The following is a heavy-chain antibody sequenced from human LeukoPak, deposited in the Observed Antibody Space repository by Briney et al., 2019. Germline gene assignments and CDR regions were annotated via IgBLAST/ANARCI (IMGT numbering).Heavy chain of an antibody. CDR3: AGGSYCSSTSCYRGIDP. Sequence: SETLSLTCTVSGYSISSGYYWGWIRQPPGKGLEWIGSIYHSGSTYYNPSLKSRVTISVDTSKNQFSLQLSSVTAADTAVYYCAGGSYCSSTSCYRGIDPWGQGTLVTVSS. CDR1: GYSISSGYY. J-gene: IGHJ5*02. V-gene: IGHV4-38-2*02. CDR2: IYHSGST. D-gene: IGHD2-2*01.